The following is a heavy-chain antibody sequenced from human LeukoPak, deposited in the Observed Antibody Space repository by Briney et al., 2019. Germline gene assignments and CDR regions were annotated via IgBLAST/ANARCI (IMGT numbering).Heavy chain of an antibody. CDR3: ARGLYCSSTSCYENAFDI. CDR1: GGPFSGYY. D-gene: IGHD2-2*01. J-gene: IGHJ3*02. Sequence: SETLSLTCAVYGGPFSGYYWSWIRQPPGKGLEWIGEINHSGSTNYNPSLKSRVTISVDTSKNQFSLKLSSVTAADTAVYYCARGLYCSSTSCYENAFDIWGQGTMVTVSS. CDR2: INHSGST. V-gene: IGHV4-34*01.